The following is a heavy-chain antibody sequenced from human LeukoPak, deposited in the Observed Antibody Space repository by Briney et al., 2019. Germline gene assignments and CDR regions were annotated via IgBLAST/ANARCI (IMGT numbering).Heavy chain of an antibody. Sequence: ASVKVSCKASGYTFTSYAMNWVRQAPGQGLEWMGWINTNTGNPTYAQGFTGRFVFSLDTSVSTAYLQISSLKAEDTAVYYCARDSGITMIVVGGLRWAPDYWGQGTLVTVSS. CDR1: GYTFTSYA. D-gene: IGHD3-22*01. J-gene: IGHJ4*02. CDR2: INTNTGNP. V-gene: IGHV7-4-1*02. CDR3: ARDSGITMIVVGGLRWAPDY.